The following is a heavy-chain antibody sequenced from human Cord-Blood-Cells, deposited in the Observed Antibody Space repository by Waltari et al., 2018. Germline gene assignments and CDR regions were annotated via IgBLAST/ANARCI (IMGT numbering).Heavy chain of an antibody. Sequence: QLQLQESGPGLVKPSETLSLTCTVSGGSISSSSYYWGWIRQPPGKGLEWIGSIYYSGGTYYNPSLKSRVTISVDTSKNQFSLKLSSVTAADTAVYYCARHYTVTTWGWVDPWGQGTLVTVSS. CDR2: IYYSGGT. CDR1: GGSISSSSYY. CDR3: ARHYTVTTWGWVDP. J-gene: IGHJ5*02. D-gene: IGHD4-17*01. V-gene: IGHV4-39*01.